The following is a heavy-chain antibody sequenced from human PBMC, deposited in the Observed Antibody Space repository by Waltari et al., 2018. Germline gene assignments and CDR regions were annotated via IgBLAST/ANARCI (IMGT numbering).Heavy chain of an antibody. V-gene: IGHV4-59*08. CDR1: GGSISSSY. CDR2: IYGSGSST. J-gene: IGHJ4*02. CDR3: ARHIAAAGIDY. D-gene: IGHD6-13*01. Sequence: QLQLQESGPGLVKPPETLSLTCAVSGGSISSSYWSWIRQPPGKGLEWIGYIYGSGSSTNYNPSLKSRVTLSVDTSKNQFSLKLSSVTAADTAVYYCARHIAAAGIDYWGQGVLVTVSS.